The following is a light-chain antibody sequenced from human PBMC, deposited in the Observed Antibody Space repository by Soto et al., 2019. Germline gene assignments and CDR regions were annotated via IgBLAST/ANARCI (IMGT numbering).Light chain of an antibody. Sequence: DIQMTQSPSSLSASVGDRVTITCQASQGVSKFLNWYQQRPGKAPKLLIYETSNLETGVPSRFSGSGSVTDFTFTISSLQAEDIATYYCQQYYSLPLTFGGGTKVEIK. CDR1: QGVSKF. CDR2: ETS. V-gene: IGKV1-33*01. J-gene: IGKJ4*01. CDR3: QQYYSLPLT.